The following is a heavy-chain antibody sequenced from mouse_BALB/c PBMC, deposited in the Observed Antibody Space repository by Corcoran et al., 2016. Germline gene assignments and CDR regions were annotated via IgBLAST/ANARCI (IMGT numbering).Heavy chain of an antibody. CDR3: ARSEYGYHFDY. J-gene: IGHJ2*01. Sequence: QIQLQQSGPELVKPGASVKISCKASGYTFTDYYINWVKQKPGQGLEWIGWIYPGSGNTKYNEKFKGKATLTVDTSSSTAYIQLSSLTSEDTAVYARARSEYGYHFDYWGQGTTLTGSS. V-gene: IGHV1-84*02. CDR1: GYTFTDYY. D-gene: IGHD2-2*01. CDR2: IYPGSGNT.